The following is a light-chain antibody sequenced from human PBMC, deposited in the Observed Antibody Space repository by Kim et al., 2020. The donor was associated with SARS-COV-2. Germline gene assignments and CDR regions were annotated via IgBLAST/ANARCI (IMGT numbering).Light chain of an antibody. CDR3: QNYNSAPRT. J-gene: IGKJ1*01. CDR1: QGITNY. V-gene: IGKV1-27*01. Sequence: SASVGDRVTITCRASQGITNYLAWYQQKPGEVPQLLIYEASALQSWVPSRFSGSGSGTDFTLTIGGLQPEDVATYYCQNYNSAPRTFGQGTKVEI. CDR2: EAS.